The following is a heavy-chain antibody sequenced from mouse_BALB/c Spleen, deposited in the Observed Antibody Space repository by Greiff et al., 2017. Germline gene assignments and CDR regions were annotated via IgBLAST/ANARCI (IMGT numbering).Heavy chain of an antibody. Sequence: VQLQQSGPGLVQPSQSLSITCTVSGFSLTSYGVHWVRQSPGKGLEWLGVIWSGGSTDYNAAFISRLSISKDNSKSQVFFKMNSLQANDTAIYYCARKDDYDVYYAMDYWGQGTSVTVSS. CDR3: ARKDDYDVYYAMDY. V-gene: IGHV2-2*02. CDR1: GFSLTSYG. CDR2: IWSGGST. J-gene: IGHJ4*01. D-gene: IGHD2-4*01.